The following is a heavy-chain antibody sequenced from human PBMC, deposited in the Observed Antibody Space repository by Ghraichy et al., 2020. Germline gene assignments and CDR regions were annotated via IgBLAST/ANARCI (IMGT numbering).Heavy chain of an antibody. V-gene: IGHV3-21*01. CDR2: ISASSSHI. J-gene: IGHJ4*02. CDR3: ARHVETSMVTAYFGD. Sequence: GGSLRLSCAASGFTFSIYSMNWVRRAPGKGLEWVSFISASSSHIYDADAVKGRFTISRDNAKNLLYLQMNNLRAEDTAVYYCARHVETSMVTAYFGDWGQGTQVTFSS. D-gene: IGHD5-18*01. CDR1: GFTFSIYS.